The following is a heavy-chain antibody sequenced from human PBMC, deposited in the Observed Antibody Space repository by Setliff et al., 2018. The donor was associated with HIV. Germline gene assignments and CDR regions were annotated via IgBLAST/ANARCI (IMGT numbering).Heavy chain of an antibody. J-gene: IGHJ5*02. CDR2: IIPIFGTA. CDR1: GGTFSSYA. Sequence: QVSCKASGGTFSSYAISWVRQAPGQGLEWMGGIIPIFGTANYAQKFQGRVTITTDESTSTAYMELSSLRSEDTAVYYCARGITMVRGPEENWFDPWGQGTLVTVSS. D-gene: IGHD3-10*01. V-gene: IGHV1-69*05. CDR3: ARGITMVRGPEENWFDP.